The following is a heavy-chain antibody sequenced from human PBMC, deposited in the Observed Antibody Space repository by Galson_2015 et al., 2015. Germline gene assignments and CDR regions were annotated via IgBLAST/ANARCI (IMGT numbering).Heavy chain of an antibody. V-gene: IGHV3-48*02. CDR1: GFTFSIYS. J-gene: IGHJ4*02. Sequence: SLRLSCAASGFTFSIYSMHWVRQAPGKGLEWISYITSSSTPISYADSVKGRFTIFRDNAKNSLYLQMYSLRDEDTAVYYCARSVEGSLDYWGQGSLVTVSS. CDR3: ARSVEGSLDY. CDR2: ITSSSTPI.